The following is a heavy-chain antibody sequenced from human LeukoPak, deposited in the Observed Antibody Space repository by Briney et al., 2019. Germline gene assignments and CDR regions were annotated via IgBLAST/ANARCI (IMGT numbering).Heavy chain of an antibody. J-gene: IGHJ4*02. V-gene: IGHV3-33*01. Sequence: GGSLRLSCAASGFTFSSHAIHWVRQAPGKGLEWVAIIWFDGSEKFYADSVKGRFTISRDYSKNTLYLQMNSLRVDDTAVYYCARDAHHTGYGYFDNWGQGTLVTVSS. D-gene: IGHD5-18*01. CDR1: GFTFSSHA. CDR3: ARDAHHTGYGYFDN. CDR2: IWFDGSEK.